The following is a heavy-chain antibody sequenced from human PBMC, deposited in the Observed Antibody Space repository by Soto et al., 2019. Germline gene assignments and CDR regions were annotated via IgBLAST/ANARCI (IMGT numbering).Heavy chain of an antibody. D-gene: IGHD5-18*01. J-gene: IGHJ4*02. CDR1: GYTFTSYG. CDR3: ASSLLVGYGLEGESD. CDR2: ISAYNGNT. Sequence: QVQLVQSGAEVKKPGASVKVSCKASGYTFTSYGISWVRQAPGQGLEWMGWISAYNGNTNYAQKLPGRVTXTXXXSXXTAYMELRSRRSDDTAVYYCASSLLVGYGLEGESDWGQGTLVTVSS. V-gene: IGHV1-18*01.